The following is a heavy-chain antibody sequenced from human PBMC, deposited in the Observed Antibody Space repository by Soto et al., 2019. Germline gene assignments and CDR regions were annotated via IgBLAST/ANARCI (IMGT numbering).Heavy chain of an antibody. CDR1: CGSIRNNY. V-gene: IGHV4-59*07. CDR2: VYHSGST. CDR3: ARYRREAVAGYTLDN. J-gene: IGHJ4*02. Sequence: PSDTPSISCAVSCGSIRNNYWTCIRQPPGKGLEWIGYVYHSGSTNYNPSLKSRVTISEDTSKSQFSLKVNSMTAADAAVYYCARYRREAVAGYTLDNWGQGILVTVSS. D-gene: IGHD6-13*01.